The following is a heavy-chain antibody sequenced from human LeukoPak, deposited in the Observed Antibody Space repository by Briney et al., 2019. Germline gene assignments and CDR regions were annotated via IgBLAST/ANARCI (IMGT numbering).Heavy chain of an antibody. D-gene: IGHD3-10*01. CDR3: ARGQARKHFYGSGTYYNREDDAFDI. J-gene: IGHJ3*02. CDR1: GYTFTSYG. V-gene: IGHV1-18*03. Sequence: GASVKVSCKASGYTFTSYGISWVRQAPGQGLEWMGWISAYNGNTNYAQKLQGRVTITRDTSASTAYMELRSLRSEDMAVYYCARGQARKHFYGSGTYYNREDDAFDIWGQGTTVTVSS. CDR2: ISAYNGNT.